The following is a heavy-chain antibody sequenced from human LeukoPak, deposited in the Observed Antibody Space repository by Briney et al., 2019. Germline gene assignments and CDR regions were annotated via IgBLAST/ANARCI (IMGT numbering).Heavy chain of an antibody. J-gene: IGHJ4*02. CDR1: GGSISSYY. V-gene: IGHV4-4*07. D-gene: IGHD3-3*01. CDR2: IYTSGST. Sequence: PSETLSLTCTVSGGSISSYYWSWIRQPAGKGLEWIGRIYTSGSTNYNPSLKSRVTMSVDTSKNQYSLKLSSVTAADTAVYYCARAITIFGVVIIDYWGQGTLVTVSS. CDR3: ARAITIFGVVIIDY.